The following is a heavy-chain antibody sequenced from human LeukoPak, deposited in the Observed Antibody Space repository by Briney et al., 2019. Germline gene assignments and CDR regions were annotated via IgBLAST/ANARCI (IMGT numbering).Heavy chain of an antibody. CDR1: GFTFSNYA. CDR3: ARNYYYDSSGYADY. V-gene: IGHV3-64*01. J-gene: IGHJ4*02. CDR2: ISSNGGST. Sequence: GGSLRLSCAASGFTFSNYALHWVRQAPGKGLEYVSAISSNGGSTYYANSVKGRFTISRDNSKNTLYLQMNSLRAEDTAVYYCARNYYYDSSGYADYWGQGTLVTVSS. D-gene: IGHD3-22*01.